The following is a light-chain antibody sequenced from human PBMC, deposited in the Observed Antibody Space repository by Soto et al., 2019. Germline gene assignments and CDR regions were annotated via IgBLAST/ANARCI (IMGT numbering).Light chain of an antibody. V-gene: IGKV3-15*01. Sequence: EIVMTQSPATLSVSPGERATLSCRASQSVSSNLAWYQQKPGQAPRLLIYGASTRATGIPARFSGSGSGTEFTLTISNLQSEDSAVYYCQQYNNWPPNTFGQGTKLEIK. CDR2: GAS. CDR1: QSVSSN. CDR3: QQYNNWPPNT. J-gene: IGKJ2*01.